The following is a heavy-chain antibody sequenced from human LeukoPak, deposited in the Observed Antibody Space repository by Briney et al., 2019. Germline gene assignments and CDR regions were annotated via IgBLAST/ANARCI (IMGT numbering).Heavy chain of an antibody. Sequence: ASVTVSCKVSGYTLTELSMHWVRQAPGQGLEWMGIINPSGGSTSYAQKFQGRVTMTRDTSTSTVYMELSSLRSEDTAVYYCARGGRRDGYNYDYWGQGTLVTVSS. J-gene: IGHJ4*02. D-gene: IGHD5-24*01. CDR1: GYTLTELS. CDR3: ARGGRRDGYNYDY. CDR2: INPSGGST. V-gene: IGHV1-46*01.